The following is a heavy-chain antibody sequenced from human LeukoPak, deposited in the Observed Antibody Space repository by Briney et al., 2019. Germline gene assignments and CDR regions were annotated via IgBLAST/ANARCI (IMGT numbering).Heavy chain of an antibody. D-gene: IGHD3-10*01. CDR2: ISAYNGNT. CDR3: ARDFLSITMVRGALNYYYYYYMDV. Sequence: ASVKVYCKASGYTFTNYGISWVRQAPGQGLEWMGWISAYNGNTNYAQKLQGRVTMTTDTSTSTAYMELRSLRSDDTAVYYCARDFLSITMVRGALNYYYYYYMDVWGKGTTVTVSS. J-gene: IGHJ6*03. CDR1: GYTFTNYG. V-gene: IGHV1-18*01.